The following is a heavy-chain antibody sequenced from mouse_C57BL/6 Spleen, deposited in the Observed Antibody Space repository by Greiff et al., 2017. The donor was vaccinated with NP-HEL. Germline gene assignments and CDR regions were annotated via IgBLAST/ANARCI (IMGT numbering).Heavy chain of an antibody. CDR1: GFTFSSYG. Sequence: EVKLVESGGDLVKPGGSLKLSCAASGFTFSSYGMSWVRQTPDKRLEWVATISSGGSYTYYPDSVKGRFTISRDNAKNTLYLQMSSLKSEDTAMYYCARNHYYGSSPFAYWGQGTLVTVSA. CDR3: ARNHYYGSSPFAY. V-gene: IGHV5-6*01. D-gene: IGHD1-1*01. CDR2: ISSGGSYT. J-gene: IGHJ3*01.